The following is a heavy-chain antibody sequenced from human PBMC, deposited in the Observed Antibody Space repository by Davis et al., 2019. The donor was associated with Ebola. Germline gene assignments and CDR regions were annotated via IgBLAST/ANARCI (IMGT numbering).Heavy chain of an antibody. J-gene: IGHJ4*02. D-gene: IGHD7-27*01. Sequence: GESLKISCAASGFTVSSNYMSWVRQGPGKGLECVSGISGSGDITNYADSVKGRFTISRDNSKNTLYLQMNSLRVEDTAVYYCAKTLWGGHDYWGQGTLVTVSS. CDR3: AKTLWGGHDY. CDR2: ISGSGDIT. CDR1: GFTVSSNY. V-gene: IGHV3-23*01.